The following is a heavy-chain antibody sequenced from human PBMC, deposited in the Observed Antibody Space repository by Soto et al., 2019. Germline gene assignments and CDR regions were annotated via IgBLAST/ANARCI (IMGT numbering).Heavy chain of an antibody. D-gene: IGHD6-19*01. J-gene: IGHJ4*02. CDR2: ISGSGGST. Sequence: GSLRLSCAASGFTFSSYAMSWVRQAPGKGLEWVSAISGSGGSTYYADSVKGRFTISRDNSKNTLYLQMNSLRAEDTAVYYCAKDSPRAVRSLSYFDYWGQGTLVTVSS. V-gene: IGHV3-23*01. CDR1: GFTFSSYA. CDR3: AKDSPRAVRSLSYFDY.